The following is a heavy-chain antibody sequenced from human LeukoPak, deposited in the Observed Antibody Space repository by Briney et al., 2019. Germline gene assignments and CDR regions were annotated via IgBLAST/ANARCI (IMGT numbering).Heavy chain of an antibody. D-gene: IGHD3-16*02. Sequence: AGGSLRLSCAASGFTFSSYAMSWVRQAPGKGLEWVSAISGSGGSTYYADSVKGRFTISRDNSKNTLYLQMNSLRAEDTAVYYCAKAPWGLGELSLSYYFDYWGQGTLVTVSS. CDR3: AKAPWGLGELSLSYYFDY. CDR2: ISGSGGST. CDR1: GFTFSSYA. V-gene: IGHV3-23*01. J-gene: IGHJ4*02.